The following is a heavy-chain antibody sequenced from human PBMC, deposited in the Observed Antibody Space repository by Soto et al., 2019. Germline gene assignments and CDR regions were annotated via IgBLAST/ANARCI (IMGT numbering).Heavy chain of an antibody. CDR2: IYYSGST. CDR3: ARGTTPLLWFGELLLEYFQH. Sequence: PSETLSLTCTVSGGSLSSYSWSWIRQPPGKGLEWIGYIYYSGSTNYNPSLKSRVTISVDTSKNQFSLKLSSVTAADTAVYYCARGTTPLLWFGELLLEYFQHWGQGTLVTVSS. V-gene: IGHV4-59*12. J-gene: IGHJ1*01. CDR1: GGSLSSYS. D-gene: IGHD3-10*01.